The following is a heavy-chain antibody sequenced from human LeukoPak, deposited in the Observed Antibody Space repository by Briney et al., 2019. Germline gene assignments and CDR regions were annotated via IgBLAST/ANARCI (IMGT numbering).Heavy chain of an antibody. D-gene: IGHD6-19*01. J-gene: IGHJ4*02. CDR3: ARDLVGSSGWYEAGNPFDY. Sequence: SETLSLTCTVSGGSISSSSYYWGWICQPPGKGLEWIGSIYYSGSTYYNPSLKSRVTISVDTSKNQFSLKLSSVTAADTAVYYCARDLVGSSGWYEAGNPFDYWGQGTLVTVSS. V-gene: IGHV4-39*07. CDR2: IYYSGST. CDR1: GGSISSSSYY.